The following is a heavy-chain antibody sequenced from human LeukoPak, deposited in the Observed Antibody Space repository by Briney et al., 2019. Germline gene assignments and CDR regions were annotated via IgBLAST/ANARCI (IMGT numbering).Heavy chain of an antibody. D-gene: IGHD6-13*01. Sequence: PSETLSLTCTVFGGSINSGDYYWTWIRQYPGKGLEWIGNISYTGSAYYNPSLRSRVTISVDTSKNQFSLNLSSVTAADTAVYYCARRGIAAAGYDYWGQGTLVTVS. J-gene: IGHJ4*02. V-gene: IGHV4-30-4*01. CDR2: ISYTGSA. CDR3: ARRGIAAAGYDY. CDR1: GGSINSGDYY.